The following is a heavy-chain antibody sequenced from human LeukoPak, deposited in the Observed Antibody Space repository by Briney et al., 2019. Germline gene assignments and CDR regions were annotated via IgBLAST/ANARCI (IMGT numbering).Heavy chain of an antibody. J-gene: IGHJ4*02. CDR3: AKGDDSNGYSPLDY. Sequence: GGSLRLSCAASGFTLSDYWMHWVRQAPGKGLEWLSGISPRGGGTYYADSVKGRFTISRDDSKSTLSLQMNSLRVEDTAVYYCAKGDDSNGYSPLDYWGQGTLVTVSS. CDR2: ISPRGGGT. CDR1: GFTLSDYW. V-gene: IGHV3-23*01. D-gene: IGHD3-22*01.